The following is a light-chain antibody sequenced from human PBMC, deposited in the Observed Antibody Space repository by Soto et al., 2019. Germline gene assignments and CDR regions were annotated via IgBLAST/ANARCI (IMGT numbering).Light chain of an antibody. CDR1: SSDVGNYNL. V-gene: IGLV2-23*02. J-gene: IGLJ1*01. Sequence: QSALTQPASVSGSPGQSITISCTGTSSDVGNYNLVSWYQQHPGKAPKLMIYDVSKRPSGVSNRFSGSKSGNTASLTISGLQADDEDDYYCCSYAGDSYVFGTGTKLTVL. CDR2: DVS. CDR3: CSYAGDSYV.